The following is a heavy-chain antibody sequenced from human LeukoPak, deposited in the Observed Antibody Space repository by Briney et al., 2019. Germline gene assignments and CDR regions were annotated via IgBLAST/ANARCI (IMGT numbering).Heavy chain of an antibody. Sequence: SETLSLTCAVYGGPFSGYYWIWIRQPPGKRLEWIGEINRGGVTNYNPSLKSRVTISVDTSKNQFSLKLSSVTAADTAVYYCARGLSAIVHWGQGTLVTVSS. D-gene: IGHD2-15*01. J-gene: IGHJ4*02. CDR2: INRGGVT. CDR1: GGPFSGYY. V-gene: IGHV4-34*01. CDR3: ARGLSAIVH.